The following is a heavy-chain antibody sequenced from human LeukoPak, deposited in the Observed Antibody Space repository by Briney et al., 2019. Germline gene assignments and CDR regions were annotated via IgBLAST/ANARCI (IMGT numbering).Heavy chain of an antibody. CDR1: GFTVNSNY. D-gene: IGHD6-19*01. V-gene: IGHV3-53*05. J-gene: IGHJ5*02. CDR3: ARDAVAVGVRGSWFDP. Sequence: GGSLRLSCAASGFTVNSNYMSWVRQAPGKGLEWVSVIYSGGSTYYADSVKGRFTISRDNSKNTLYLQMNSLRSDDTALYYCARDAVAVGVRGSWFDPWGQGTLVTVSS. CDR2: IYSGGST.